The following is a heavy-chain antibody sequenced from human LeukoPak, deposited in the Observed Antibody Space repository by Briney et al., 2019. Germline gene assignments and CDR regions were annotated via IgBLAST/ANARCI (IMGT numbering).Heavy chain of an antibody. CDR2: IYYSVST. D-gene: IGHD3-10*01. CDR3: ARDLAMVRGREDYYYYMDV. CDR1: GGSINSSSYY. V-gene: IGHV4-39*07. Sequence: SETLSLTCTVSGGSINSSSYYWGWIRQPPGKGLEWIGSIYYSVSTYDNPSLKSRVTISVDTSKNLFSLKLSSVTAADTAVYYCARDLAMVRGREDYYYYMDVWGKGTTVTVSS. J-gene: IGHJ6*03.